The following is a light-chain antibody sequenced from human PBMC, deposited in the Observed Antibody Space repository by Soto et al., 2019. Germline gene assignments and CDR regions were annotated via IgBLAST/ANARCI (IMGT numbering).Light chain of an antibody. CDR1: QSVSSN. CDR3: HQYNSWPPGT. V-gene: IGKV3-15*01. Sequence: EIVMTQSPATLSVSPGERATLSCRASQSVSSNLAWYQQKPGQAPRLLIYGASTRATGIPARFSGSGSGTEFTLTISSLQSEDFALYYCHQYNSWPPGTLGQGTKVDIK. CDR2: GAS. J-gene: IGKJ2*01.